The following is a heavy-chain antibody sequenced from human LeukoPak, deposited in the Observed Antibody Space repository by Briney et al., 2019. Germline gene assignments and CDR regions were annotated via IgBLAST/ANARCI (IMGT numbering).Heavy chain of an antibody. Sequence: RGGSLRLSCAASGFSFSTFWMSWVRPAPGGGLEWGANIKTEGSEKYYDDSVKGRFTISRDNAKNALYLQMNSLRAEDTAVYYCARDLGSSGTRWGQGTLVTVSS. J-gene: IGHJ4*02. CDR1: GFSFSTFW. D-gene: IGHD6-19*01. CDR3: ARDLGSSGTR. V-gene: IGHV3-7*01. CDR2: IKTEGSEK.